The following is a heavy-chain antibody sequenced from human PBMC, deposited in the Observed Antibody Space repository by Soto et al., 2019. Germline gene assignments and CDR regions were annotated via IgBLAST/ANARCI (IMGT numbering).Heavy chain of an antibody. D-gene: IGHD2-21*02. J-gene: IGHJ6*02. CDR2: IIPIFGTA. V-gene: IGHV1-69*06. CDR1: GGTFSSYA. Sequence: SVKVSCKASGGTFSSYAISWVRQAPGQGLEWMGGIIPIFGTANYAQKFQGRVTITADKSTSTAYMELSSLRSEDTAVYYCARSMPLGIVVVTAPPNYYYYGMDVWGQGTTVTVS. CDR3: ARSMPLGIVVVTAPPNYYYYGMDV.